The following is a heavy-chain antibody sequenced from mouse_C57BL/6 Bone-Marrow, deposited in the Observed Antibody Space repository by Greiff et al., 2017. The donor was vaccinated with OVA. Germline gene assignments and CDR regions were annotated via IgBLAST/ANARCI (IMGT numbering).Heavy chain of an antibody. CDR3: ARGVRRRYFDY. J-gene: IGHJ2*01. Sequence: VQLQQSGAELARPGASVKMSCKASGYTFTSYTMHWVKQRPGQGLEWIGYINPSSGYTKYNQKFKDKATLTADKSSSTAYMQLSSLTSEDSAVYYCARGVRRRYFDYWGQGTTLTGSS. D-gene: IGHD2-14*01. CDR2: INPSSGYT. V-gene: IGHV1-4*01. CDR1: GYTFTSYT.